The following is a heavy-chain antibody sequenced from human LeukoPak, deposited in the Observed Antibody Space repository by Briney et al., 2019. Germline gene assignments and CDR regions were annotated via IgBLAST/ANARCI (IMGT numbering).Heavy chain of an antibody. V-gene: IGHV4-59*08. J-gene: IGHJ5*02. CDR3: ARLGTIMVRGVIITNWFDP. Sequence: SETLSLTCTVSGGSLNTYFWSWIRQPPGKGLEWIGYISYSGSTSYNPSLKSRVTISVDTSKNQFSLKLTSVTAADTAVYYCARLGTIMVRGVIITNWFDPWGQGTLVTASS. CDR2: ISYSGST. CDR1: GGSLNTYF. D-gene: IGHD3-10*01.